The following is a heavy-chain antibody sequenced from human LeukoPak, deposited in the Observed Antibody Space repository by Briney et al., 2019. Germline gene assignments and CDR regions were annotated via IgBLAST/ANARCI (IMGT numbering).Heavy chain of an antibody. D-gene: IGHD2-15*01. Sequence: PGGSLRLSCAAYGFTFSSYWMSWVRQAPGKGLEWVANIKQDGSEKYYVDSVKGRFTISRDNAKNSLYLQMNSLRAEDTAVYYCARYSSIYYFDYWGQGTLVTVSS. J-gene: IGHJ4*02. CDR2: IKQDGSEK. V-gene: IGHV3-7*01. CDR1: GFTFSSYW. CDR3: ARYSSIYYFDY.